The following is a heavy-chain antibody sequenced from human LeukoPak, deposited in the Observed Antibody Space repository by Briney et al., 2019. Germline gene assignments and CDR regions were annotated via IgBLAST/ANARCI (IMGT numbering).Heavy chain of an antibody. J-gene: IGHJ5*02. CDR2: IYYSGRT. V-gene: IGHV4-59*12. Sequence: SETLSLTCSVSGGSISSYYWSWIRQPPGKGLEWIGYIYYSGRTSYNPSLKSRVTISVDTSKNQFSLKLSSVTAADTAVYYCASQVPAAMLAWWFDPWGQGTLVTVSS. D-gene: IGHD2-2*01. CDR3: ASQVPAAMLAWWFDP. CDR1: GGSISSYY.